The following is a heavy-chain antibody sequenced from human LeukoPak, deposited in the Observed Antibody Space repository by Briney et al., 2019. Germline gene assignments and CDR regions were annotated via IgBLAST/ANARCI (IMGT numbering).Heavy chain of an antibody. CDR2: ISSSGSTI. Sequence: GGSLRLSCAASGFTSSTYEMNWVRQAPGKGLEWVSYISSSGSTIYYADSVKGRFTISRDNAKNSLYLQMNSLRAEDTAVYYCAELGITMIGGVWGKGTTVTISS. V-gene: IGHV3-48*03. D-gene: IGHD3-10*02. CDR3: AELGITMIGGV. J-gene: IGHJ6*04. CDR1: GFTSSTYE.